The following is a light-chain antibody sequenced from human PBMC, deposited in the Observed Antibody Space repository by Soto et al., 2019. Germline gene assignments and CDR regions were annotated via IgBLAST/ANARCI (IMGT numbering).Light chain of an antibody. CDR2: GAS. J-gene: IGKJ1*01. V-gene: IGKV3-20*01. Sequence: EIVLTQSPGTLSLSLGERATLSCRASQSVRSSFLAWFQQRPGQAPRLLIFGASNRATGIPDRFSGGGSGTDFTLTISRLEAEDFAVYYCQHYAYSAWTFGQGTRVESK. CDR3: QHYAYSAWT. CDR1: QSVRSSF.